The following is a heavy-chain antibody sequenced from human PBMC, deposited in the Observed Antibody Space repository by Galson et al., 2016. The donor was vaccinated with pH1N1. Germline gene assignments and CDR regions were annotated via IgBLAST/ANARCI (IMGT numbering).Heavy chain of an antibody. CDR1: GGSISSDY. J-gene: IGHJ3*02. V-gene: IGHV4-59*01. D-gene: IGHD5-18*01. CDR3: ARDREYNYGYYDHAFDI. CDR2: IYYSGST. Sequence: LSLTCIVSGGSISSDYWSWIRQPPGKGLEWIGYIYYSGSTNYNPSLKSRVTISVDTSKNQFSLKLSSVTAADTAVYYCARDREYNYGYYDHAFDIWGQGTMVTVSS.